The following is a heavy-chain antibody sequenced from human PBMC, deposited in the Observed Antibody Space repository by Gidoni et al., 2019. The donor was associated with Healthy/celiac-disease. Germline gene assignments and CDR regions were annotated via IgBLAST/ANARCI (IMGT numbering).Heavy chain of an antibody. CDR3: ASGGSSWDFDY. V-gene: IGHV4-59*01. CDR2: IYYSGST. D-gene: IGHD6-13*01. CDR1: GGSISSYY. J-gene: IGHJ4*02. Sequence: QLQLQDSGPGLVKPSETLSLTCTVSGGSISSYYWSWIRQPPGKGLEWIGYIYYSGSTNYNPSLKSRVTISVDTSKNQFSLKLSSVTAADTAVYYCASGGSSWDFDYWGQGTLVTVSS.